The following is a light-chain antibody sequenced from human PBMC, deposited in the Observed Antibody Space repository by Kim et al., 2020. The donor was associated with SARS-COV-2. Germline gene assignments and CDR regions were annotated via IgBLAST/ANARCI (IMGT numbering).Light chain of an antibody. J-gene: IGLJ1*01. Sequence: VARGQTADITCGGYDIGRKNVHWYQQRPGRAPVVVIYRDSKRPSGIPERFSGSNAGNTATLTINRAQAGDEGDYYCQVWETSAYVFGPGTKVNVL. CDR2: RDS. V-gene: IGLV3-9*01. CDR1: DIGRKN. CDR3: QVWETSAYV.